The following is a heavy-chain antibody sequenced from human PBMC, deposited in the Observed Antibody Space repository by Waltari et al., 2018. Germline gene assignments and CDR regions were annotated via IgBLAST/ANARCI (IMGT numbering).Heavy chain of an antibody. CDR1: GFTVSSNY. CDR3: ASYRKYSSSLGTFDY. D-gene: IGHD6-13*01. CDR2: IYSGGST. J-gene: IGHJ4*02. Sequence: EVQLVESGGGLIQPGGSLRLSCAASGFTVSSNYMSWVRQAPGKGLEWVSVIYSGGSTYYADSVKGRFTISRDNSKNTLYLQMNSLRAEDTAVYYCASYRKYSSSLGTFDYWGQGTLVTVSS. V-gene: IGHV3-53*01.